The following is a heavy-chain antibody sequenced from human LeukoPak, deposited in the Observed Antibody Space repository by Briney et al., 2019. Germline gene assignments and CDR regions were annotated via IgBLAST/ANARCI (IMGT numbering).Heavy chain of an antibody. CDR1: GFTFSSYW. J-gene: IGHJ6*03. CDR3: ARDRGRYYTDV. CDR2: IKQDGSEK. Sequence: GSLRLSCAASGFTFSSYWMSWVRQAPGKGLEWVANIKQDGSEKYYVDSVKGRFTISRDNAKNSLYLQMNSLRAGDTAVYYCARDRGRYYTDVWGKGTTVTISS. D-gene: IGHD6-25*01. V-gene: IGHV3-7*01.